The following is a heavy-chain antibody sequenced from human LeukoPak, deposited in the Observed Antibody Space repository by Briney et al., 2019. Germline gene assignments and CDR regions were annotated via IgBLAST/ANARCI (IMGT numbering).Heavy chain of an antibody. CDR3: ARDRYGRAYYASYFDY. CDR1: GYTFTGYY. V-gene: IGHV1-2*02. D-gene: IGHD3-22*01. CDR2: IYPNSGGT. Sequence: EASVKVSCKASGYTFTGYYMHWVRQTPGQGLEWMGWIYPNSGGTKYAQKFQGRVTMTRDTSISTAHMELSSLRSDDTAVYFCARDRYGRAYYASYFDYWGQGTLVTVSS. J-gene: IGHJ4*02.